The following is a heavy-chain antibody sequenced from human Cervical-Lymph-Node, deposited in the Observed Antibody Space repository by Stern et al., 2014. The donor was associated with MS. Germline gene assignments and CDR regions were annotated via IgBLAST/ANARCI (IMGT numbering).Heavy chain of an antibody. V-gene: IGHV1-69*06. CDR1: GG. D-gene: IGHD3-10*01. Sequence: QVQLVQSGAEVKKPGSSVKVSCKSSGGISWVRQAPGQGLEWMGGVIPFVGTSNYAQKFQGRVTITADTSTNTTCLHLSRLTSADTAVYYCARGSGDNWFGPWGQGTLVTVSS. CDR3: ARGSGDNWFGP. CDR2: VIPFVGTS. J-gene: IGHJ5*02.